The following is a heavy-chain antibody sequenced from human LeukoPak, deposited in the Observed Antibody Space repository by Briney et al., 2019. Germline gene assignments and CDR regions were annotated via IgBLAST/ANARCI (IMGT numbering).Heavy chain of an antibody. J-gene: IGHJ6*04. CDR2: ISYDGSNK. D-gene: IGHD6-19*01. V-gene: IGHV3-30*04. CDR3: ARDRGAVAGPCGMDV. Sequence: PGRSLRLSCAASGFTFSSYAMHWVRQAPGKGLEWVAVISYDGSNKYYADSVKGRFTISRDNSKNTLYLQMNSLRAEDTAVYYCARDRGAVAGPCGMDVWGKGTTVTVSS. CDR1: GFTFSSYA.